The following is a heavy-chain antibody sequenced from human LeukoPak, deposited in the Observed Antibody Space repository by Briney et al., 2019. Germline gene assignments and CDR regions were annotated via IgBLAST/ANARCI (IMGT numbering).Heavy chain of an antibody. J-gene: IGHJ4*02. V-gene: IGHV4-59*12. CDR1: GGSISSYY. CDR2: IYYSGST. D-gene: IGHD4-17*01. CDR3: ARGPTDYGDYMDY. Sequence: PSETLSLTCTVSGGSISSYYWSWIRQPPGKGLEWIGYIYYSGSTNYNPSLKSRVTISVDTSKNQFSLKLSSVTAADTAVYYCARGPTDYGDYMDYWGQGTLVTVSS.